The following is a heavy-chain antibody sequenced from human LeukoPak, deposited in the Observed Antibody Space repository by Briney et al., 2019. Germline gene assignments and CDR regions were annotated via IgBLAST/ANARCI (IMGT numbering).Heavy chain of an antibody. Sequence: SETLSLTCTVSGGSISSYYWSWIRQPPGKGLEWIGYIYYSGSTNYNPSLKSRVTISVDTSKNQFSLKLSSVSAADTAVYHCARDNWNYGSSMDVWGQGTTVTVSS. CDR2: IYYSGST. CDR3: ARDNWNYGSSMDV. D-gene: IGHD1-7*01. J-gene: IGHJ6*02. CDR1: GGSISSYY. V-gene: IGHV4-59*01.